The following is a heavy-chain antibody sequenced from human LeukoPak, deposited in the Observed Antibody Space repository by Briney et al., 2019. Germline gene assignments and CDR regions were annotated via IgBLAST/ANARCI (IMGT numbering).Heavy chain of an antibody. V-gene: IGHV7-4-1*02. CDR1: GYTFTSYA. D-gene: IGHD2-21*01. J-gene: IGHJ5*02. Sequence: ASVKVSCKASGYTFTSYAMNWVRQAPGQGLEWMGWINTNTGNPTYAQGFTGRFVFSLDTSVSTAYLQISSLKAEDTAVYYCARDPYGGENNWFDPWGQGTLVTVSS. CDR2: INTNTGNP. CDR3: ARDPYGGENNWFDP.